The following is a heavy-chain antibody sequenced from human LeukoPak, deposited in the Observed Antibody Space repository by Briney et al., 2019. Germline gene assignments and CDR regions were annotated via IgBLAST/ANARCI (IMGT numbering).Heavy chain of an antibody. D-gene: IGHD3-3*01. V-gene: IGHV1-69*05. CDR3: ARGLKTIFGVVRSYYYYYMGV. CDR2: IIPIFGTA. CDR1: GGTFSSYA. J-gene: IGHJ6*03. Sequence: ASVKVSCKASGGTFSSYAIGWVRQAPGQGLEWMGGIIPIFGTANYAQKFQGRVTITTDESTSTAYMELSSLRSEDTAVYYCARGLKTIFGVVRSYYYYYMGVWGKGTTVTVSS.